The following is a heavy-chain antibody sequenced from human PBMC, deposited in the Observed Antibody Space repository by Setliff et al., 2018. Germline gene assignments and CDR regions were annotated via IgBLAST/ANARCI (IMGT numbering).Heavy chain of an antibody. J-gene: IGHJ6*03. CDR2: IYTSWST. V-gene: IGHV4-61*09. CDR3: ARLSGFLYIDV. Sequence: KPSEPLSLTCTFSGGSISNTYYYWSWIRQPAGKGLEWIGHIYTSWSTNYNPSLKSRVTISVDTSKNQFSLKLSSVTAADTAVYYCARLSGFLYIDVWGKGTTVTVSS. CDR1: GGSISNTYYY. D-gene: IGHD3-3*01.